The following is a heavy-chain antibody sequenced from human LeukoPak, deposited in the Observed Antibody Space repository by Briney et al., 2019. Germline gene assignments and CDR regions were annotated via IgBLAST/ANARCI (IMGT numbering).Heavy chain of an antibody. V-gene: IGHV4-30-4*01. CDR1: GGSIRSDDYY. Sequence: SETLSLICTVSGGSIRSDDYYWSWIRQPPGKGLEWIGYIFYTGNTHYNPSLQSRVTFSVDTSKNQFSLKLSSVTAADTAVYFCATVVVVAATNYYYYATDVWGQGTTVTVSS. D-gene: IGHD2-15*01. CDR2: IFYTGNT. CDR3: ATVVVVAATNYYYYATDV. J-gene: IGHJ6*02.